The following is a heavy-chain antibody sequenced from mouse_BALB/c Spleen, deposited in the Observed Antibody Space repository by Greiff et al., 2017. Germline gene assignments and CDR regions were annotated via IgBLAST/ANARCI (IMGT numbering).Heavy chain of an antibody. D-gene: IGHD2-3*01. CDR1: GFNFTDTY. CDR3: AIEDDSYYDY. V-gene: IGHV14-3*02. J-gene: IGHJ2*01. Sequence: VQLKESGAELVKPGASVKLSCTASGFNFTDTYMHWVKQRPEQGLEWIGRIDPANGNTKYDPKFQGKATITADTSSNTAYLQLSSLTSEDTAVYYCAIEDDSYYDYWGQGTTLTVSS. CDR2: IDPANGNT.